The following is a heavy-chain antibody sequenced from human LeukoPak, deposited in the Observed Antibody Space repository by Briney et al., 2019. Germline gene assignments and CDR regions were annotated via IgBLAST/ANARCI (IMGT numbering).Heavy chain of an antibody. CDR3: VTNAGPAAGDAFDI. J-gene: IGHJ3*02. Sequence: PETLSLTCTVSGDSINAHYWSWIRQPPGKGLEWIGYISYSGSTKYNPSLKSRVTISIDRSRNQFSLRLNSVTAADAAVYYCVTNAGPAAGDAFDIWGQGTMVTVSS. CDR1: GDSINAHY. D-gene: IGHD2-2*01. CDR2: ISYSGST. V-gene: IGHV4-59*11.